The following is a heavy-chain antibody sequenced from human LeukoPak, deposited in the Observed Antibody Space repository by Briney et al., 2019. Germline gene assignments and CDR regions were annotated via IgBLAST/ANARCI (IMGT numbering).Heavy chain of an antibody. CDR2: IYYSGST. CDR1: GDSISSGGYY. J-gene: IGHJ4*02. V-gene: IGHV4-31*03. CDR3: ARANTYYYDSSGYLDY. Sequence: PSQTLSLTCTVSGDSISSGGYYWSWIRQHPGKGLEWIGYIYYSGSTYYNPSLKSRVTISVDTSKNQFSLKLSSVTAADTAVYYCARANTYYYDSSGYLDYWGQGTLVTVSS. D-gene: IGHD3-22*01.